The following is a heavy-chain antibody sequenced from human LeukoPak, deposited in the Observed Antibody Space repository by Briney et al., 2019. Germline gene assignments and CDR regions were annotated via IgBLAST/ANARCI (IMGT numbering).Heavy chain of an antibody. CDR3: ARDRGSIAAAPEAHYYYYGMGV. CDR2: IYYSGST. V-gene: IGHV4-31*03. CDR1: GGSISSGGYY. Sequence: SETLSLTCTVSGGSISSGGYYWSWIRQHPGKGLEWIGYIYYSGSTYYNPSLKSRVTISVDTSKNQFSLKLSSVTAADTAVYYCARDRGSIAAAPEAHYYYYGMGVWGQGTTVTVSS. J-gene: IGHJ6*02. D-gene: IGHD6-13*01.